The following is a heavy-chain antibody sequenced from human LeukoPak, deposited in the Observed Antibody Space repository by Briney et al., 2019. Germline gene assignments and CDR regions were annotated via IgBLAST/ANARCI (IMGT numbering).Heavy chain of an antibody. CDR3: ARVGRMGIVVVVYFDY. CDR2: ISSSGYSI. CDR1: GFTFSNFN. J-gene: IGHJ4*02. V-gene: IGHV3-21*01. D-gene: IGHD2-15*01. Sequence: TGGSLRLSCAASGFTFSNFNMNWVRQAPGKGLEWVSCISSSGYSIYYADSVKGRFTISRDNAKNSLYLQMNSLRAEDTAVYYCARVGRMGIVVVVYFDYWGQGTLVTVSS.